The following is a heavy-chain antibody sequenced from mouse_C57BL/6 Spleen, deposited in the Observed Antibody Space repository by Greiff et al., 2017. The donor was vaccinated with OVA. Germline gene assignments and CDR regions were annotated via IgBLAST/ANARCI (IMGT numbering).Heavy chain of an antibody. D-gene: IGHD3-1*01. CDR2: IYPGDGDT. V-gene: IGHV1-80*01. Sequence: VQLQQSGAELVKPGASVKISCKASGYAFSSYWMNWVKQRPGKGLEWIGQIYPGDGDTNYNGKFKGKATLTADKSSSTAYMQLSSVTAEDSAVYFCARSGESEGLAYWGQGTLVTVSA. CDR1: GYAFSSYW. CDR3: ARSGESEGLAY. J-gene: IGHJ3*01.